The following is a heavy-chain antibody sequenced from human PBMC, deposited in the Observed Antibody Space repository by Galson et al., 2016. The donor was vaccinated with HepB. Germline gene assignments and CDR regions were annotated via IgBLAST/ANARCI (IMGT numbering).Heavy chain of an antibody. Sequence: SLRLSCAASGFTFSSYAMHWVRQAPGKGLEWVAVISYDGSNKYYADSVKGRFTIARDNSKNTQYRQTNSLRAEDTAVYYCARKELYYYYYGMDVWGQGTTVTVSS. CDR2: ISYDGSNK. J-gene: IGHJ6*02. V-gene: IGHV3-30*14. D-gene: IGHD1-7*01. CDR3: ARKELYYYYYGMDV. CDR1: GFTFSSYA.